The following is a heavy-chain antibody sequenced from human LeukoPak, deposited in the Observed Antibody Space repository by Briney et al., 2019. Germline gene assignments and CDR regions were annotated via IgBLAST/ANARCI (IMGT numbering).Heavy chain of an antibody. Sequence: GGSLRLSCAASGFTFSSYWMHWVRQAPGKGLGWVSRINSDGSSTSYADSVKGRFTISRDNAKNTLYLQMNSLRAEDTAVYYCVLAPTGDIFDYWGQGTLVTVSS. D-gene: IGHD7-27*01. CDR3: VLAPTGDIFDY. CDR1: GFTFSSYW. V-gene: IGHV3-74*01. J-gene: IGHJ4*02. CDR2: INSDGSST.